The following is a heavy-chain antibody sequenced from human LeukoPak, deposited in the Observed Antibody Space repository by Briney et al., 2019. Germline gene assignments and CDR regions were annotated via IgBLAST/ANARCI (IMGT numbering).Heavy chain of an antibody. V-gene: IGHV3-7*01. CDR2: IKTDGSAK. J-gene: IGHJ4*02. D-gene: IGHD3-22*01. Sequence: GGSLRLSCAASGFRFSDYWMIWVRQAPGKGLECVANIKTDGSAKYYPDSVKGRFTVSRDNAKNSLYLQMNNMRVEDTAIYYCTQDLNHDSSGWGQGTLVTVSS. CDR1: GFRFSDYW. CDR3: TQDLNHDSSG.